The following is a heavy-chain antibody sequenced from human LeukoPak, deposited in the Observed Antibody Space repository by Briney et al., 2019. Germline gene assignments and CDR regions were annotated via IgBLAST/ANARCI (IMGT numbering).Heavy chain of an antibody. CDR2: MNPNSGNT. D-gene: IGHD3-3*01. Sequence: GASVKVSCKASGYTFTSYDINWVRRATGQGLEWMGWMNPNSGNTGYAQKFQGRVTMTRNTSISTAYMELSSLRSEDTAVYYCARVPRYYDFWSGYNNLDYWGQGTLVTVSS. CDR1: GYTFTSYD. J-gene: IGHJ4*02. V-gene: IGHV1-8*01. CDR3: ARVPRYYDFWSGYNNLDY.